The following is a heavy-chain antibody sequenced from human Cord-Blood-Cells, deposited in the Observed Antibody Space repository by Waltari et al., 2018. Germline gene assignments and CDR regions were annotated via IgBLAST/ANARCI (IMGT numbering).Heavy chain of an antibody. V-gene: IGHV2-70*01. J-gene: IGHJ4*02. D-gene: IGHD3-10*01. CDR3: ARIKNPGYYLDY. Sequence: QVTLRESGPALVKPTQTLTLTCTFPGFSLSTSGMCVSWIRQPPGKALEWLTLIDWEDSKYYSTSLKTRRTITKYTSKNQMVLTTTNIDPVDAATYYFARIKNPGYYLDYWGQGTLGTVSS. CDR2: IDWEDSK. CDR1: GFSLSTSGMC.